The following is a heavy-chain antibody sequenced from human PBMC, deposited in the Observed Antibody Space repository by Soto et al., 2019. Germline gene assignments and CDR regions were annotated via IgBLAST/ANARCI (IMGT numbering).Heavy chain of an antibody. V-gene: IGHV3-11*04. J-gene: IGHJ6*02. D-gene: IGHD5-18*01. CDR1: GCTFSHYH. CDR2: ISSSGSTI. CDR3: ARGSPVYSYGSLYYYGMDV. Sequence: PGGSMRLSCAASGCTFSHYHINWVRQPPRSSLEWVSYISSSGSTIYYAASVKGRFTISRDNAKNSLYLQMNSLRAEDTAVYYCARGSPVYSYGSLYYYGMDVWGQGTTVSVSS.